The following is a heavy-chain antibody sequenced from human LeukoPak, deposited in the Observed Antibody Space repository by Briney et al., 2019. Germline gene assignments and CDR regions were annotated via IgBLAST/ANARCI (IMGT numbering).Heavy chain of an antibody. Sequence: GGSLRLSCAASGFTVSSNYMSWVRQAPGKGLEWVSVIYSGGSTYYADSVKGRFTISRGNSENTLYLQMNSLRAEDTAVYYCARRAGGYSHPYDYWGQGTLVTVSS. J-gene: IGHJ4*02. CDR3: ARRAGGYSHPYDY. CDR1: GFTVSSNY. V-gene: IGHV3-53*01. D-gene: IGHD4-23*01. CDR2: IYSGGST.